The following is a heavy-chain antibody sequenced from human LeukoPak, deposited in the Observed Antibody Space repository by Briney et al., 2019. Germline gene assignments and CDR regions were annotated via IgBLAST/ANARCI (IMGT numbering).Heavy chain of an antibody. CDR1: GGSFSGYY. CDR3: ARGSRYCSSTSCFYWYFDL. Sequence: SETLSLTCAVYGGSFSGYYWSWIRQPPGKGLEWIGEISHSGSTNYNPSLKSRVTISVDTSKNQFSLKLSSVNAANTAVYYCARGSRYCSSTSCFYWYFDLWGRGTLVTVSS. V-gene: IGHV4-34*01. J-gene: IGHJ2*01. CDR2: ISHSGST. D-gene: IGHD2-2*01.